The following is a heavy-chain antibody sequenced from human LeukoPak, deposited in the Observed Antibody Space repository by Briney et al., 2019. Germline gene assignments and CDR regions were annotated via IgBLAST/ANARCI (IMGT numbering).Heavy chain of an antibody. Sequence: GGSLRLSCAASGFTFSSYAMNWVRQAPGKGLVGVSYIGNTGSTTYYADSVKGRFTISRDNAKNSLYLQMNTLRAEDTAVYYCVRDGAVVTSGNYPWRYFQHWGQGTLVTVSS. J-gene: IGHJ1*01. CDR3: VRDGAVVTSGNYPWRYFQH. D-gene: IGHD3-10*01. CDR2: IGNTGSTT. CDR1: GFTFSSYA. V-gene: IGHV3-48*01.